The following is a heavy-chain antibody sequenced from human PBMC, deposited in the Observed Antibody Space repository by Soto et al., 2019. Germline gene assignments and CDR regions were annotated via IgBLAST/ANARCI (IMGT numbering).Heavy chain of an antibody. Sequence: PGESLKISCNGSGYSFTSYWIGWVRQMPGKGLEWMGIIYPGDSDTRYSPPFQGQVTISADKSISTAYLQWSSLKASDTAMYYCARLRYCSGGSCYSQQYGMDVWGQGTTVTVS. CDR3: ARLRYCSGGSCYSQQYGMDV. D-gene: IGHD2-15*01. CDR1: GYSFTSYW. V-gene: IGHV5-51*01. J-gene: IGHJ6*02. CDR2: IYPGDSDT.